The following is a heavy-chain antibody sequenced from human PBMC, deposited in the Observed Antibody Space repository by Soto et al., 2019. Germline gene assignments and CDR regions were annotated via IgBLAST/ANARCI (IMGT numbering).Heavy chain of an antibody. CDR1: GGSITSGGYY. J-gene: IGHJ4*02. CDR3: ASGGPITKPWFRIKVLYFDY. CDR2: INHSGST. D-gene: IGHD5-18*01. V-gene: IGHV4-34*01. Sequence: SETLSLTCTVSGGSITSGGYYWSWIRQPPGKGLEWIGEINHSGSTNYNPSLKSRVTISVDTSKNQFSLKLSSVTAADTAVYYCASGGPITKPWFRIKVLYFDYWGQGTLVTVSS.